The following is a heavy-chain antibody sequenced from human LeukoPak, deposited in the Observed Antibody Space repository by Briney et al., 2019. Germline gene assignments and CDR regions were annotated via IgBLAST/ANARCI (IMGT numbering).Heavy chain of an antibody. V-gene: IGHV3-9*01. CDR1: GFTFDDYA. CDR3: AGCSGGSCYSRGKYGVDV. CDR2: ISWNSGSI. D-gene: IGHD2-15*01. J-gene: IGHJ6*02. Sequence: GGSLRLSCAASGFTFDDYAMHWVRQAPGKGLEWVSGISWNSGSIGYADSVKGRFTISRDNAKNSLYLQMNSPRADDTAVYYCAGCSGGSCYSRGKYGVDVWGQGTTVIVSS.